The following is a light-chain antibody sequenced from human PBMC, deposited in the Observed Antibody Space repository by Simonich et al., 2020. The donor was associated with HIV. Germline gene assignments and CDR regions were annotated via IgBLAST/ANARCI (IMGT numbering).Light chain of an antibody. V-gene: IGLV6-57*03. Sequence: NFMLTQPHSVSESPGKTVPISCTRSSGSIASNYVQWYQQRPGRAPTTVIYEDTQRPSGVPDRFSGSIDSSSNSASLTISGLKTEDEADYYCQSYDSSNRVFGGGTKLTVL. CDR3: QSYDSSNRV. CDR2: EDT. J-gene: IGLJ3*02. CDR1: SGSIASNY.